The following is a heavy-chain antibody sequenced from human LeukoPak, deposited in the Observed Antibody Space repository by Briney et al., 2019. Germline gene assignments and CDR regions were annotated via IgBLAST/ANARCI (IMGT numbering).Heavy chain of an antibody. J-gene: IGHJ4*02. Sequence: ASVTVSCTASGYTFTSYHMHWVRQAPGQGLEWMGRINLSGGSTTYAQKFQGRVTMTRDTSTSTVYMELSSLRSEDTAVYYCARDYVDDIPMIKDYWGQGTLVTVSS. CDR3: ARDYVDDIPMIKDY. CDR2: INLSGGST. D-gene: IGHD2-8*01. CDR1: GYTFTSYH. V-gene: IGHV1-46*01.